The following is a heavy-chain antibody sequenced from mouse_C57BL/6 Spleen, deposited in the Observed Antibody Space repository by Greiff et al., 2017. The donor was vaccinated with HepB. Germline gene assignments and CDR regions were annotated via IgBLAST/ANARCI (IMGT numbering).Heavy chain of an antibody. D-gene: IGHD2-2*01. CDR2: IWSGGST. J-gene: IGHJ4*01. V-gene: IGHV2-2*01. CDR1: GFSFTSYG. CDR3: GGMVTAGGHYAMDY. Sequence: VKLMESGPGLVQPSQPLSITCPVSGFSFTSYGVHWVRQSPGKGLEWLGVIWSGGSTDYNAAFISRLSISTDNSKSQVFFKMNSLQADDTAIYYCGGMVTAGGHYAMDYWGQGTSVTVSS.